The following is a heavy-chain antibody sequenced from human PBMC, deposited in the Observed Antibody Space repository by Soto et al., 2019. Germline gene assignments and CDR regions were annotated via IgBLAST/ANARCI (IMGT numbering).Heavy chain of an antibody. D-gene: IGHD3-16*01. V-gene: IGHV3-33*01. J-gene: IGHJ6*02. Sequence: GGSLRLSCAGSGIRLSSYVVHWVRQAPGMGLEWVANIWADESQKYFGDSVKDRFTISRDNAQNTLYLQMSSLRAEDTAVYYCATEGGNWGTGGMDVWGQGTTV. CDR2: IWADESQK. CDR3: ATEGGNWGTGGMDV. CDR1: GIRLSSYV.